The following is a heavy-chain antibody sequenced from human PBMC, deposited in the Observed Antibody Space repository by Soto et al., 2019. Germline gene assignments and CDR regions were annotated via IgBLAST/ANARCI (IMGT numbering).Heavy chain of an antibody. D-gene: IGHD3-3*01. CDR3: ARVESGGLGYYYYYYMDV. CDR2: IYYSGST. CDR1: GGSISSYY. J-gene: IGHJ6*03. Sequence: SETLSLTCTVSGGSISSYYWSWIRQPPGKGLEWIGYIYYSGSTNYNPSLKSRVTISVDTSKNQFSLKLSSVTAADTAVHYCARVESGGLGYYYYYYMDVWGKGTTVTVSS. V-gene: IGHV4-59*01.